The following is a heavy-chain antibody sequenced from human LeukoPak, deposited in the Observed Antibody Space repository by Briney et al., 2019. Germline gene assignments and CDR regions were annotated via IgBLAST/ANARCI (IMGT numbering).Heavy chain of an antibody. Sequence: ASVNVSCKASGGTFSSYAISWVRQAPGQGLEWMGRIIPIFGTANYAQKFQGRVTITTDESTSTAYMELSSLRSEDTAVYYCAREHPNYGDYVLCYWGQGTLVTVSS. CDR2: IIPIFGTA. CDR1: GGTFSSYA. CDR3: AREHPNYGDYVLCY. J-gene: IGHJ4*02. V-gene: IGHV1-69*05. D-gene: IGHD4-17*01.